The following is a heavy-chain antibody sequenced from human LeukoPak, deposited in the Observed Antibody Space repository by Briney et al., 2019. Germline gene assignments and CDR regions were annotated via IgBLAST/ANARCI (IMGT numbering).Heavy chain of an antibody. CDR2: ISAYNGYT. Sequence: ASVKVSCKASGYIFTNYGISWVRQAPGQGLEWMGWISAYNGYTNYAQKLQGRVTMTTDTSTSTAYMELSSLRSEDTAVYYCARDDHMVRGVLDYWGQGTLVTVSS. J-gene: IGHJ4*02. CDR3: ARDDHMVRGVLDY. D-gene: IGHD3-10*01. CDR1: GYIFTNYG. V-gene: IGHV1-18*01.